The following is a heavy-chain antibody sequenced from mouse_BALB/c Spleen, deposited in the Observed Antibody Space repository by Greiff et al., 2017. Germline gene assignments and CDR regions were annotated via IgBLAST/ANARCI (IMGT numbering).Heavy chain of an antibody. CDR1: GYTFTSYW. CDR2: INPGNSDT. CDR3: TRDYGYGGDYYAMDY. J-gene: IGHJ4*01. Sequence: VQLQESGTVLARPGASVKMSCKASGYTFTSYWMHWVKQRPGQGLEWIGAINPGNSDTSYNQKFKGKAKLTAVTSTSTAYMELSSLTNEDSAVYYCTRDYGYGGDYYAMDYWGQGTSVTVSS. D-gene: IGHD2-2*01. V-gene: IGHV1-5*01.